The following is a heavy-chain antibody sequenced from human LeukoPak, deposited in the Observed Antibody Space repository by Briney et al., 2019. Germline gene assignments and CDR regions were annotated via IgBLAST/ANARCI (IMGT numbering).Heavy chain of an antibody. J-gene: IGHJ4*02. Sequence: GGSLRLSCAASGFTFSSYGMSWVRQAPGKGLQWVSAISGSGGSTYYADSVKGRFTISRDNSKNMVWLQINSPTAEDTATYYCAKDGNWARFEDWGQGTLVTVSS. V-gene: IGHV3-23*01. CDR3: AKDGNWARFED. CDR2: ISGSGGST. D-gene: IGHD7-27*01. CDR1: GFTFSSYG.